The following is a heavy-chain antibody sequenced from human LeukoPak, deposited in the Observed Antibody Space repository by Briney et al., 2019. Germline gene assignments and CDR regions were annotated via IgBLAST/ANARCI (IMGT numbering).Heavy chain of an antibody. CDR2: IKRETDGGTT. J-gene: IGHJ3*02. CDR1: ELTLRNAW. D-gene: IGHD6-19*01. CDR3: ATEQRHSSGWYGALDI. Sequence: PGGSLRLSCAASELTLRNAWMDWVRQAPGKGLEWVGRIKRETDGGTTDYAALVKGRFTILRDNSKNTLYLQMNSLETEDAGVYYCATEQRHSSGWYGALDIWGQGTTVTVSS. V-gene: IGHV3-15*01.